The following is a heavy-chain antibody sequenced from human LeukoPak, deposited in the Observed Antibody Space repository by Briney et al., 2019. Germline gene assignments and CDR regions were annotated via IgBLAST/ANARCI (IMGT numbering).Heavy chain of an antibody. V-gene: IGHV4-59*01. J-gene: IGHJ4*02. D-gene: IGHD5-12*01. CDR1: GGSISSYY. CDR3: ARVGGGYDPFDY. Sequence: RASETLSLTCTVSGGSISSYYWSWIRQPPGKGLEWIGYIYYSGSTNYNPSLKSRVTISVDTSKNQFSLKLSSVTAADTAVYYCARVGGGYDPFDYWGQGTLVTVSS. CDR2: IYYSGST.